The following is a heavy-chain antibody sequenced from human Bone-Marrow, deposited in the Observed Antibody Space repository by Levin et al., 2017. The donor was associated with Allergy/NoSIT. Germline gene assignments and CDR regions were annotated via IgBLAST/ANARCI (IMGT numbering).Heavy chain of an antibody. CDR3: EHSQSLRPGLRGYNYRPFDF. CDR2: IYWDDDL. CDR1: GFSLSTSGVG. D-gene: IGHD5-18*01. V-gene: IGHV2-5*02. J-gene: IGHJ4*02. Sequence: SGPTLVKPTQTLTLTCTFSGFSLSTSGVGVSWIRQPPGKALEWLALIYWDDDLRYSPSLKSRLTITKDTSKNQVVLTLTNVDPVDTATYCSEHSQSLRPGLRGYNYRPFDFWGQGTLVIVSS.